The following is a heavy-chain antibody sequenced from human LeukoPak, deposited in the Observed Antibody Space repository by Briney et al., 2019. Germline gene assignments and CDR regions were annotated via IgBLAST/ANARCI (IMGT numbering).Heavy chain of an antibody. CDR1: GFTFRNYG. CDR3: AGDFGISEVY. J-gene: IGHJ4*02. Sequence: GGSLRLSCAASGFTFRNYGMHWVRQAPGKGLEWVAIIYYDGSNKYYTDSVKGRFTISRDDSKKTLYLQMNSLRAEDTAVYYCAGDFGISEVYWGQGTLVTVSS. V-gene: IGHV3-33*01. CDR2: IYYDGSNK. D-gene: IGHD1-20*01.